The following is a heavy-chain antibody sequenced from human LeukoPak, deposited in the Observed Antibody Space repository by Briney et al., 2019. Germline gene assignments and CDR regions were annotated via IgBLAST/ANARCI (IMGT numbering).Heavy chain of an antibody. CDR1: GGSISGSNYY. V-gene: IGHV4-39*01. CDR3: ARHEEEDGYNAKTFHY. Sequence: SETLSLTRTVSGGSISGSNYYWGWIRQPPGMGLEWIGSIYYSGRTYYNPSLKSRVTISVDTSKNQFSLRLSSVTAADTAVYYCARHEEEDGYNAKTFHYWGQGTLVTVSS. CDR2: IYYSGRT. D-gene: IGHD5-24*01. J-gene: IGHJ4*02.